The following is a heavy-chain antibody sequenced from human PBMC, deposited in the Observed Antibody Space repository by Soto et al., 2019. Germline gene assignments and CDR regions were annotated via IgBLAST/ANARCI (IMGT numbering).Heavy chain of an antibody. V-gene: IGHV3-33*01. Sequence: GGSLRLSCAASGFTFSSYGMHWVRQAPGKGLEWVAVIWYDGSNKYYADSVKGRFTISRDNSKNTLYLQMNSLRAEDTAVYYCARARRPSPDIVVVPAADYWGQGTLVTVSS. D-gene: IGHD2-2*01. CDR1: GFTFSSYG. CDR3: ARARRPSPDIVVVPAADY. CDR2: IWYDGSNK. J-gene: IGHJ4*02.